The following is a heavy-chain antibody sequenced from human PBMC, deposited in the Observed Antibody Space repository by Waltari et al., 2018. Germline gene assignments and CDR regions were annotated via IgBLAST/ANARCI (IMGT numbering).Heavy chain of an antibody. CDR2: VDPEDGEA. Sequence: EVQLVQSGAEVKKPGATVKISCKVSGYTFTDYYLHWVQQAPGKGLEWMGLVDPEDGEAIDAEKFQGRVTITADTSTDTAYMELSSLRSEDTAVYYCATDAYGSGDTNDAFDIWGQGTMVTVSS. D-gene: IGHD2-15*01. CDR1: GYTFTDYY. J-gene: IGHJ3*02. CDR3: ATDAYGSGDTNDAFDI. V-gene: IGHV1-69-2*01.